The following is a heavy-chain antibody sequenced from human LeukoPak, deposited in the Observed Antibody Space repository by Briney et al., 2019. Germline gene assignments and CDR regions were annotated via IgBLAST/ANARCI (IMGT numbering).Heavy chain of an antibody. V-gene: IGHV4-61*08. CDR3: ARSQNYYGSGDY. J-gene: IGHJ4*02. CDR1: SGSVSNGDYY. CDR2: IYYTGSA. Sequence: SETLSLTCTVSSGSVSNGDYYWSWLRQPPGKALEWIGYIYYTGSAYYNPSLGGRVTLSVDTSKNQFSVKLSSVTAADTAVYYCARSQNYYGSGDYWGQGTLVTVSS. D-gene: IGHD3-10*01.